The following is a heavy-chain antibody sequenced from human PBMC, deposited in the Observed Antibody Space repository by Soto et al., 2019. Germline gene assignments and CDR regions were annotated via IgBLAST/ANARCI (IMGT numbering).Heavy chain of an antibody. J-gene: IGHJ4*02. CDR1: GYTFTNFG. D-gene: IGHD3-16*01. Sequence: QVQLVQSGAEVKKPGASVKVSCKTSGYTFTNFGLSWVRQAPGQGLEWMGWISAYNGNTNYAQNFQGRVTMTTDTSTTTAYMALRILRSDDTAVYYCARGGPPLDYWVQGTLVTVAS. V-gene: IGHV1-18*01. CDR2: ISAYNGNT. CDR3: ARGGPPLDY.